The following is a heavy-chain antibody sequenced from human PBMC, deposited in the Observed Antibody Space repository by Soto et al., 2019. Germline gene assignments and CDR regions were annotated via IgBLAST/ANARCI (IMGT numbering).Heavy chain of an antibody. J-gene: IGHJ3*02. CDR2: INSDGSST. D-gene: IGHD6-19*01. CDR1: GFTFSSYW. V-gene: IGHV3-74*01. Sequence: EVQLVESGGGLVQPGGSLRLSCAASGFTFSSYWMHWVRQAPGKGLVWVSRINSDGSSTSYADSVKGRFTISRDNAKNTLYRQMNSLRAEDTAVYYCAREAVADPSDAFDIWGQGTMVTVSS. CDR3: AREAVADPSDAFDI.